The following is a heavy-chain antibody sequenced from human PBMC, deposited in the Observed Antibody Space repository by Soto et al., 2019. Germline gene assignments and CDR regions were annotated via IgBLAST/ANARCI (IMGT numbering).Heavy chain of an antibody. CDR3: ASQLVGPSYYYYGMDV. V-gene: IGHV4-59*12. Sequence: SETLSLTCTVSGGSINNYYWSWIRQPPGKGLEWVGYVYYTGTANYNPSLQSRVTISVDTSKNQFSLQLSSVTAADTAVYYCASQLVGPSYYYYGMDVWGQGTTVTVSS. D-gene: IGHD6-6*01. J-gene: IGHJ6*02. CDR1: GGSINNYY. CDR2: VYYTGTA.